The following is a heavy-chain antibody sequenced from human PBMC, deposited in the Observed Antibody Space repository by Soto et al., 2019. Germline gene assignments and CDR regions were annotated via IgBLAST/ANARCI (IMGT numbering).Heavy chain of an antibody. Sequence: SETLSLTCTVSGASVNSGDFHWSWIRQRPGAGLEWIGYIFFSGNTNYNPSLRGRLTISIDTSKNLFSLMLSSVTAADTAVYYCARRDCSGGSCYSDREGWFDPWGQGTLVTVSS. V-gene: IGHV4-30-4*08. CDR1: GASVNSGDFH. J-gene: IGHJ5*02. D-gene: IGHD2-15*01. CDR3: ARRDCSGGSCYSDREGWFDP. CDR2: IFFSGNT.